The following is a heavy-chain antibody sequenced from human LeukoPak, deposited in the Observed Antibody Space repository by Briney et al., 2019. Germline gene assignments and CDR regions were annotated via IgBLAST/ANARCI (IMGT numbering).Heavy chain of an antibody. V-gene: IGHV3-30*04. Sequence: GGSLRLSCAASGFTFSSYAMHWVRQAPGKGLEWVAVISYDGSNKYYADSVKGRFTISRDNSKNTLYLQMNSLRAEDTAVYYCAREGPNIAAAGMFDYWGQGTLVTVS. J-gene: IGHJ4*02. CDR3: AREGPNIAAAGMFDY. CDR1: GFTFSSYA. CDR2: ISYDGSNK. D-gene: IGHD6-13*01.